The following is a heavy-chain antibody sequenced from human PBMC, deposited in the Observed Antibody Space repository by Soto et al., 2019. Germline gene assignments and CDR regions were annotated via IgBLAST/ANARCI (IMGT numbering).Heavy chain of an antibody. D-gene: IGHD5-12*01. V-gene: IGHV5-10-1*01. CDR3: ARDGNVLMATINIFDY. Sequence: GESLKISCTGSGYSFTSYWISWVRQMPGKGLEWMGRIDPSDSYTNYSPSFQGHVTISADKSISTAYLQWSSLKASDTAMYYCARDGNVLMATINIFDYWGQGTLVTVSS. CDR1: GYSFTSYW. J-gene: IGHJ4*02. CDR2: IDPSDSYT.